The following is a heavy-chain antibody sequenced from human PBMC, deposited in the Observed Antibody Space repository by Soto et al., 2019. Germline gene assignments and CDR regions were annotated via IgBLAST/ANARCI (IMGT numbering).Heavy chain of an antibody. CDR3: ARDGSDSWYGRGYHYYGMDV. J-gene: IGHJ6*02. V-gene: IGHV3-11*01. CDR1: GFTFSDYY. Sequence: QVRLVESGGGLVKPGGSLRLSCTASGFTFSDYYMSWIRQAPGKGLEWVSHITTSGSIIYYADSVEGRFTISRDNAKNSLYLQMNSLRAEDTAVYYCARDGSDSWYGRGYHYYGMDVWGQGTTVTVSS. CDR2: ITTSGSII. D-gene: IGHD6-13*01.